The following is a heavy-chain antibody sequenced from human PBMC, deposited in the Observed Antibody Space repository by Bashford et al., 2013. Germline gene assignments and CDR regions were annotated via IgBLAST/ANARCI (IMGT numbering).Heavy chain of an antibody. V-gene: IGHV3-21*01. J-gene: IGHJ4*02. D-gene: IGHD6-13*01. CDR3: ARGASSSWYPY. CDR2: ISSSSSYI. Sequence: VRQAPGKGLEWVSSISSSSSYIYYADSVKGRFTISRDNAKNSLYLQMNSLRAEDTAVYYCARGASSSWYPYWGQGTLVTVSS.